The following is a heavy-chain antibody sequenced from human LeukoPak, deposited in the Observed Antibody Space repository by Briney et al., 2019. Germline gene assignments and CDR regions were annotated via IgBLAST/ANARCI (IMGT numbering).Heavy chain of an antibody. V-gene: IGHV3-74*01. CDR3: ARVAGSGWYGYFDY. D-gene: IGHD6-19*01. J-gene: IGHJ4*02. CDR2: INNDGSYT. CDR1: GFTFSGYW. Sequence: PGGSLRLSCAASGFTFSGYWMHWVRQAPGKGLVWVSRINNDGSYTSYADSVKGRFTISRDNAKNTLYVQMNSLRAEDTAVYYCARVAGSGWYGYFDYWGQGTLVTVSS.